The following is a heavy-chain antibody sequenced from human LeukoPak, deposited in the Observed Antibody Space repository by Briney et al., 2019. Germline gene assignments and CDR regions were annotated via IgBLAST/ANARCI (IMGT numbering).Heavy chain of an antibody. CDR1: GFTFSSYW. D-gene: IGHD2/OR15-2a*01. J-gene: IGHJ4*02. CDR3: ARFSRGNPDY. CDR2: TNTDGIST. Sequence: GGSLRLSCAASGFTFSSYWMHWVRQAPGKGLVWVSRTNTDGISTSYADSVKGRFTISRDNAKNTLYLQMNSLRAEDTAVYYCARFSRGNPDYWGQGTLVTVSS. V-gene: IGHV3-74*01.